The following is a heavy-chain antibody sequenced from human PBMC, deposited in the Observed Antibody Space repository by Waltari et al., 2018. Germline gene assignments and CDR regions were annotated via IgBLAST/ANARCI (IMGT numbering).Heavy chain of an antibody. J-gene: IGHJ6*02. CDR1: GFSFNRYW. V-gene: IGHV3-74*01. Sequence: EVQLVESGGDLVQPGGSLRLSCVASGFSFNRYWMHWVRQALGKGLVWVSRISFDGNSISYADSVKGRFTISRDNAKNTLYLQMNSLRDEDTGVYYCARLTTVDVWGQGTTVIVSS. CDR3: ARLTTVDV. D-gene: IGHD4-17*01. CDR2: ISFDGNSI.